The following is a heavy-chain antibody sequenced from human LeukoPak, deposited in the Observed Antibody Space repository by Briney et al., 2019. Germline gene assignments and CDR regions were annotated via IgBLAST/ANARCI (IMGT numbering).Heavy chain of an antibody. J-gene: IGHJ4*02. CDR2: FAPEDGET. V-gene: IGHV1-24*01. Sequence: GASVKVSCKVSGNTLTELSMHWVRQAPGKGLESMGGFAPEDGETIYAQQFQGRHTMTEDTSTDTAYMELGRLTSEDTAVYYCTTGRRYQLYDYWGPGTLVTVSS. CDR3: TTGRRYQLYDY. CDR1: GNTLTELS. D-gene: IGHD2-2*01.